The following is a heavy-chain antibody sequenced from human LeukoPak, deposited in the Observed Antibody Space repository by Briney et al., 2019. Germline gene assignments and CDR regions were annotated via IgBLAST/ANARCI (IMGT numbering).Heavy chain of an antibody. J-gene: IGHJ4*02. CDR1: GFTFDDYA. Sequence: GRSLRLSCAASGFTFDDYAMHWVRQAPGKGLEWVSGISWNSGSIYYADSVKGRFTISRDNAKNSLYLQMNSLRAEDTAVYYCARRGYGSGSYSGYWGQGTLVTVSS. CDR2: ISWNSGSI. V-gene: IGHV3-9*01. CDR3: ARRGYGSGSYSGY. D-gene: IGHD3-10*01.